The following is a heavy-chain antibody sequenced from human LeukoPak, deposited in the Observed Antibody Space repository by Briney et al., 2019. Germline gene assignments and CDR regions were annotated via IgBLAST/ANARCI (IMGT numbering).Heavy chain of an antibody. J-gene: IGHJ4*02. CDR3: ARSRYDVVYFDY. V-gene: IGHV3-21*01. CDR1: GFTFSSYS. D-gene: IGHD3-3*01. Sequence: GGSLRLSCAASGFTFSSYSMNWVRQAPGKGLEWVSSISSSSSYIYYADSVKGRFTISRDNAKNSLYLQMDSLRAEDTAVYYCARSRYDVVYFDYWGQGTLVTVSS. CDR2: ISSSSSYI.